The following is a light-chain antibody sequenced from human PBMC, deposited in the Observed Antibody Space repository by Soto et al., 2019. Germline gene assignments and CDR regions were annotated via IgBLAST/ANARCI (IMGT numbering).Light chain of an antibody. V-gene: IGKV1-33*01. Sequence: DIQMTQSPSSLSASVGERVSITCQASQDIGNYLNWYQQKPGEAPKLLIHDASILETGVPSRFSGSGSGTHFIVTSSSLQPPDPGTFYCQQFGNLPRTFGRGTKLDIK. CDR1: QDIGNY. CDR3: QQFGNLPRT. CDR2: DAS. J-gene: IGKJ2*01.